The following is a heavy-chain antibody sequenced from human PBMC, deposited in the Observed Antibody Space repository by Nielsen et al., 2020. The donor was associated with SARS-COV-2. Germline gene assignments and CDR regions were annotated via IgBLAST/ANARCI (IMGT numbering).Heavy chain of an antibody. V-gene: IGHV3-30*02. J-gene: IGHJ5*02. Sequence: GGSLRLSCAASGFTFSSYGMHWVRQAPGKGLEWVAFIRYDGSNKYYADSVKGRFTISRDNSKNTLYLQMNSLRAEDTAVYYCAKDLMEYNWFDPWGQGTLVTVSS. CDR2: IRYDGSNK. D-gene: IGHD1-1*01. CDR1: GFTFSSYG. CDR3: AKDLMEYNWFDP.